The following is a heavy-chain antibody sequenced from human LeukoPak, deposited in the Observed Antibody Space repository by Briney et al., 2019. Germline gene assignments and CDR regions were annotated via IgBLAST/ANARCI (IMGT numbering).Heavy chain of an antibody. J-gene: IGHJ4*02. Sequence: PGRSLRLSCAASGFTFDDYAMHWVRQAPGKGLEWVSTISWNSGNIGYADSVKGRFTISRDNAKNSLYLQMNSLRVEDTALYYCARPSSSGWSYYFDSWGQGTLVTVSS. CDR2: ISWNSGNI. CDR3: ARPSSSGWSYYFDS. D-gene: IGHD6-19*01. V-gene: IGHV3-9*01. CDR1: GFTFDDYA.